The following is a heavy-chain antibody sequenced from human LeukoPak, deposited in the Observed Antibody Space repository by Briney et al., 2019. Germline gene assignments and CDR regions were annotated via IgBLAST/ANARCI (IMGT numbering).Heavy chain of an antibody. Sequence: PGGSLRLSCTASGFTFSTYSMNWVRQTPGKGLEWVSYISIGSTYVYYADSVKDRFTVSRGNAKNSLVLQMNSLRAEDTAVYYCARGVSGATALDFWGQGTLVTVSS. CDR1: GFTFSTYS. CDR2: ISIGSTYV. V-gene: IGHV3-21*01. D-gene: IGHD4/OR15-4a*01. J-gene: IGHJ4*02. CDR3: ARGVSGATALDF.